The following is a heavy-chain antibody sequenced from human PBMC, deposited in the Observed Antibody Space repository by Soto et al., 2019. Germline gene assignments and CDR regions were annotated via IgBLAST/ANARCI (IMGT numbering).Heavy chain of an antibody. J-gene: IGHJ5*01. CDR3: VRGSDPYKFGF. D-gene: IGHD1-20*01. CDR2: VHPNGNI. Sequence: QVQLQESGPGLVKPSQTLSLTCTVSGASVSSGLYFWNWIRQLPGKGLQWLGHVHPNGNIYSNPSLQSGFTMSMDTSNNQVSLQLNSVTVADTAVYYCVRGSDPYKFGFWGQGALVTVSS. V-gene: IGHV4-31*03. CDR1: GASVSSGLYF.